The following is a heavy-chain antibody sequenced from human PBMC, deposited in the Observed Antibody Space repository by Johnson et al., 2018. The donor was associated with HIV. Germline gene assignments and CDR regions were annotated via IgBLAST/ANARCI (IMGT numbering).Heavy chain of an antibody. CDR3: TRDGVYSSPHDAFDI. CDR2: ISSRDSTI. D-gene: IGHD6-13*01. V-gene: IGHV3-11*04. J-gene: IGHJ3*02. Sequence: QVQLVESGGGLVKPGGSLRLSCAASGFTLSDYYMSWVRQAPGKGLEWVSYISSRDSTIYYADSVKGRFTISRDNAKNSLYLQMNSLRAEDTAVYYCTRDGVYSSPHDAFDIWGQGTVVTVSS. CDR1: GFTLSDYY.